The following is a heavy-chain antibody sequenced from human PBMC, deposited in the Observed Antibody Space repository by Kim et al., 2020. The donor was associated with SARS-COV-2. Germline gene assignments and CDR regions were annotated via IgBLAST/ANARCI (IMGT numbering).Heavy chain of an antibody. J-gene: IGHJ6*02. V-gene: IGHV1-24*01. CDR1: GYTLTELS. CDR3: ATDRDTMVRGVQTYGMDV. Sequence: ASVKVSCKVSGYTLTELSMHWVRQAPGKGLEWMGGFDPEDGETIYAQKFQGRVTMTEDTSTDTAYMELSSLRSEDTAVYYCATDRDTMVRGVQTYGMDVWGQGTTVTVSS. D-gene: IGHD3-10*01. CDR2: FDPEDGET.